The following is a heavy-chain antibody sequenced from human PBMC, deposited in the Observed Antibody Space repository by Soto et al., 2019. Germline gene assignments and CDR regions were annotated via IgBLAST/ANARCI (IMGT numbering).Heavy chain of an antibody. CDR2: ISGSGGST. CDR1: GFTFSSYA. CDR3: ATPPAAAGTLAWYFDL. J-gene: IGHJ2*01. V-gene: IGHV3-23*01. Sequence: EVQLLESGGGLVQPGGSLRLSCAASGFTFSSYAMSWVRQAPGKGLEWVSAISGSGGSTYYADSVKGRFTISRDNSKNPLYLQMNSLRAEDTAVYYCATPPAAAGTLAWYFDLWGRGTLVTVSS. D-gene: IGHD6-13*01.